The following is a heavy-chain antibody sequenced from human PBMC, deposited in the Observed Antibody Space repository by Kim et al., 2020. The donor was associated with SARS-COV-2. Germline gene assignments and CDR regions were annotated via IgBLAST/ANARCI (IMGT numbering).Heavy chain of an antibody. Sequence: SETLSLTCTVSGGSISGGAYYWGWVRQPPGKGLEWIGSIYYSGSSYYNESLKSRVTISIDRSKNQFSLNLRSVTAADTAVYRCARHGGYDYGCLDSWGQG. V-gene: IGHV4-39*01. J-gene: IGHJ4*02. D-gene: IGHD4-17*01. CDR2: IYYSGSS. CDR3: ARHGGYDYGCLDS. CDR1: GGSISGGAYY.